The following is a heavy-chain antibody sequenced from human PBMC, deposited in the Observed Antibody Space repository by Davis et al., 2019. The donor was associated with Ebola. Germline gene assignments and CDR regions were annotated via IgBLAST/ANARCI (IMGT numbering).Heavy chain of an antibody. CDR3: ARAADRLRFSYNWFDP. J-gene: IGHJ5*02. CDR2: ITASDTDP. CDR1: GLTFSRHS. D-gene: IGHD3-3*01. V-gene: IGHV3-21*06. Sequence: PGGSLRLSCAASGLTFSRHSMNWVRQAPGKGLECVASITASDTDPYYADSVKARFTISRDNAKNSLFLQMNSLRVDDTAVYYCARAADRLRFSYNWFDPWGQGTLVTVSS.